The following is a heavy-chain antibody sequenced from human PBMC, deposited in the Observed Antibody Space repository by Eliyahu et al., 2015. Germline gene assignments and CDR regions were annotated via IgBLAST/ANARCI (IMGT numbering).Heavy chain of an antibody. CDR2: ITSSSNFI. CDR1: GFSCVGFGFCFSART. Sequence: GLVEPGASLTLSCTGSGFSCVGFGFCFSARTMNWVRQAPGKGLEWLSSITSSSNFIYYAESVKGRFTISRDNAKNSLYLHINSLRAEDTAVYYCTSEVPFDYWGQGTQVTVSS. CDR3: TSEVPFDY. V-gene: IGHV3-21*01. D-gene: IGHD3-10*01. J-gene: IGHJ4*02.